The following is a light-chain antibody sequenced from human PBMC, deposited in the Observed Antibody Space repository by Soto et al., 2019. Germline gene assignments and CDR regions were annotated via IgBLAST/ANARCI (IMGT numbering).Light chain of an antibody. V-gene: IGKV1-12*01. Sequence: EIQMTQSPSSVSASVGDRVTITCRAGLDISIWLAWYQQKPGQAPKLLIYAASSLQSGVPSRFSGSGSGTDFTLTISSLQPEDFATYYCQQANSFPLHFGQGTKLEIK. CDR3: QQANSFPLH. J-gene: IGKJ2*01. CDR2: AAS. CDR1: LDISIW.